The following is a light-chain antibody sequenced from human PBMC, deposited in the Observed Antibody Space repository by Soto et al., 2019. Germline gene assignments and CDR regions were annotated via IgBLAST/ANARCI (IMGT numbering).Light chain of an antibody. V-gene: IGLV2-14*03. Sequence: QSALTRPASVSGSPGQSITISCTGSSSDVGGYDYVCWYQQYPGKAPKLIIYAVTDRPSGVSNRFSGSKSGNTASLIISGLQAEDEADYYCSSYTTSSTVVFGGGTKLTVL. J-gene: IGLJ2*01. CDR1: SSDVGGYDY. CDR3: SSYTTSSTVV. CDR2: AVT.